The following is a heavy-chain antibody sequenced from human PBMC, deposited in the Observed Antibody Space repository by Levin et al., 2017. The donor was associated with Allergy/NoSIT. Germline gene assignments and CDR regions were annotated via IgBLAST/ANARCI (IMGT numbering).Heavy chain of an antibody. J-gene: IGHJ4*02. CDR1: GFTFSRYG. Sequence: GESLKISCAASGFTFSRYGMHWVRQAPGKGLEWVAVISHDGSSKYYGDSVKGRFTISRDNSKNMLYLHMNSLRVEDTAVYFCTGYTISWYYFDDWGQGTLVTVSS. CDR2: ISHDGSSK. CDR3: TGYTISWYYFDD. V-gene: IGHV3-30*03. D-gene: IGHD6-13*01.